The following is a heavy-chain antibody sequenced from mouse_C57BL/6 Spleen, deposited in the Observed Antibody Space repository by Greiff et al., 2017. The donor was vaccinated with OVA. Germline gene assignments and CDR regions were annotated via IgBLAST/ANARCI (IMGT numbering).Heavy chain of an antibody. CDR2: IYPGSGST. D-gene: IGHD2-4*01. Sequence: QVQLKQPGAELVKPGASVKMSCKASGYTFTSYWITWVKQRPGQGLEWIGDIYPGSGSTNYNEQFKSTATLTVDTSSSTAYMQLSSLTSEDSAVYYCARKEDYEYGYFDYWGKGTTLTVSS. V-gene: IGHV1-55*01. J-gene: IGHJ2*01. CDR3: ARKEDYEYGYFDY. CDR1: GYTFTSYW.